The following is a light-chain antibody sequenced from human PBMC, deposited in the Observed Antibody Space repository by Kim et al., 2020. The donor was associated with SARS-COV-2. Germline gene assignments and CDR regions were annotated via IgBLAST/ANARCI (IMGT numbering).Light chain of an antibody. CDR1: QSVSIN. CDR2: GAS. Sequence: EIVMTQSPATLSVSPGERATLSCRASQSVSINLAWYQQKPGQAPRLLIYGASIRATGILARFSGSGSGTEFTLTISILQSEDFAVYYCQQYNNWPLFGGGTKLEI. J-gene: IGKJ4*01. CDR3: QQYNNWPL. V-gene: IGKV3D-15*03.